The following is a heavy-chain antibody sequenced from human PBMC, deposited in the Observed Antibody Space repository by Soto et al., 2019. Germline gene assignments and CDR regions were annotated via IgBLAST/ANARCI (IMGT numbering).Heavy chain of an antibody. D-gene: IGHD5-18*01. Sequence: QVQLVQSGAEVKKPGASVKVSCKASGYTFTSYYMHWVRQAPGQGLEWMGIINPSGGSTSYAQKFQGRVTMTRDTSTSTVYMELSSLRSEDTAVYHCAVSGYSYATDDYFDYWAREPWSPSPQ. J-gene: IGHJ4*02. CDR3: AVSGYSYATDDYFDY. V-gene: IGHV1-46*01. CDR2: INPSGGST. CDR1: GYTFTSYY.